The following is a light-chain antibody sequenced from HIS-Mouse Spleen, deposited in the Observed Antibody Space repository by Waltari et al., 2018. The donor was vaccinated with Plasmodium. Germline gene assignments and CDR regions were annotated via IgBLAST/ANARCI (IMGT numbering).Light chain of an antibody. V-gene: IGLV2-23*03. CDR2: EGS. Sequence: QSALTQPASVSGSPGQSITISCTGTSSAVGSYNLVSWSQQHPGKDPQLMIYEGSKRPSGVSNRFSGSKSGNTASLTISGLQAEDEADYYCCSYAGSSTFVVFGGGTKLTVL. CDR3: CSYAGSSTFVV. CDR1: SSAVGSYNL. J-gene: IGLJ2*01.